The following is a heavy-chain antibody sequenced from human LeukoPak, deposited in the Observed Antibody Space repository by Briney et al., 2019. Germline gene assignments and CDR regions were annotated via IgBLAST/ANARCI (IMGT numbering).Heavy chain of an antibody. V-gene: IGHV3-30-3*01. Sequence: GGSLRLPCAASGFTFSSYAMHWVRQAPGKGLEWVAVISYDGSNKYYADSVKGRFTISRDNSKNTLYLQMNSLRAEDTAVYYCARDASYAFDIWGQGTMVTVS. CDR2: ISYDGSNK. CDR3: ARDASYAFDI. CDR1: GFTFSSYA. J-gene: IGHJ3*02.